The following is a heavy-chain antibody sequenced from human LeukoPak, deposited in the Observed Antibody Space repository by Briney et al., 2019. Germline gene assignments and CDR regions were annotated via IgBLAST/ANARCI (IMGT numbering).Heavy chain of an antibody. D-gene: IGHD1-7*01. Sequence: GGSLRLSYAASGFTFSTYWMSWVRQAPGKGLEWVANIRQDGSEKFYVDSVKDRFTISRDNAKNSLDLQMDSLRAEDTAIYYCARDDNWNFKFDYWGQGALVIVSS. V-gene: IGHV3-7*03. J-gene: IGHJ4*02. CDR2: IRQDGSEK. CDR1: GFTFSTYW. CDR3: ARDDNWNFKFDY.